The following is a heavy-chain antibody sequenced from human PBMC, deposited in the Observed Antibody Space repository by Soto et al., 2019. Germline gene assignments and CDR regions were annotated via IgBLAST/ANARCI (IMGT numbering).Heavy chain of an antibody. CDR1: GYSFTNYS. CDR3: AKDGIQLWPRYYFDF. CDR2: INPTSGST. J-gene: IGHJ4*02. D-gene: IGHD5-18*01. V-gene: IGHV1-46*01. Sequence: HVQLVQSEAEVKKPGASVQVSCKASGYSFTNYSMHWVRQVPGQGPEWMGKINPTSGSTSYAQKFKEKVPMTRDMSSNTLYIQLSSLTSEDTAVYYCAKDGIQLWPRYYFDFWGQGTLVIVSS.